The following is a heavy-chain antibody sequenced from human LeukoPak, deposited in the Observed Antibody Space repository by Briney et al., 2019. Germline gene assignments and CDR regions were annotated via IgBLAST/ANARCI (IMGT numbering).Heavy chain of an antibody. CDR3: ARGGYCTNGVCLGEDY. D-gene: IGHD2-8*01. V-gene: IGHV1-8*01. CDR1: GYTFTSYD. J-gene: IGHJ4*02. CDR2: MNPNSGNT. Sequence: ASVKVSCKASGYTFTSYDINWVRQATGQGPEWMGWMNPNSGNTGYAQKFQGRVTMTRNTSISTAYMELSSLRSEDTAVYYCARGGYCTNGVCLGEDYWGQGTLVTVSS.